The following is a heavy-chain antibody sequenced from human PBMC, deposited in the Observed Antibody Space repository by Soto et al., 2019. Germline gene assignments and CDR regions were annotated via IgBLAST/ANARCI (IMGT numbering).Heavy chain of an antibody. CDR3: ARGRSGYDWTSLIDY. CDR1: GYTFTSYA. V-gene: IGHV1-3*01. CDR2: INAGNGNT. Sequence: ASVKVSCKASGYTFTSYAMHWVRQAPGQRLEWMGWINAGNGNTKYSQKFQGRVTITRDTSASTAYMELSSLRSEDTAVYYCARGRSGYDWTSLIDYWGQGTLVTVSS. J-gene: IGHJ4*02. D-gene: IGHD5-12*01.